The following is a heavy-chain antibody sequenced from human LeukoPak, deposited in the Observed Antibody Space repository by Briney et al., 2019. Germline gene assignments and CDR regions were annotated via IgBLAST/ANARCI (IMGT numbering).Heavy chain of an antibody. CDR3: ARDGLNTGSWYFDY. Sequence: SETLSLTCTVSGGSISSSSYYWGWIRQPPGKGLEWIGSIYYSGSTNYNPSLKSRVTMSLDSSNNQFSLRLTSVTAADTAVYYCARDGLNTGSWYFDYWGQGTLATVSS. CDR1: GGSISSSSYY. J-gene: IGHJ4*02. D-gene: IGHD1-26*01. CDR2: IYYSGST. V-gene: IGHV4-39*07.